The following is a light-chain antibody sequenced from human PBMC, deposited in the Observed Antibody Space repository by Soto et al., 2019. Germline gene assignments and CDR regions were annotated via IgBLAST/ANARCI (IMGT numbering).Light chain of an antibody. J-gene: IGKJ4*01. CDR1: QSLLHSNGYNY. CDR2: LGS. V-gene: IGKV2-28*01. Sequence: DIVMTQSPLSLPVTPGEPASISCRSSQSLLHSNGYNYLDWYLQKPGQAPQLLIFLGSNRASGVPDMFSGSGSGSDFTLKISRVEAEDVGVYYCTQGLQTPLTFGGGTKVEIK. CDR3: TQGLQTPLT.